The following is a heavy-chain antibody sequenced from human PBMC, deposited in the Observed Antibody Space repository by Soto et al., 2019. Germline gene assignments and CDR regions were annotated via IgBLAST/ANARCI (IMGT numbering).Heavy chain of an antibody. CDR2: IWYDGSNK. D-gene: IGHD6-19*01. J-gene: IGHJ4*02. CDR1: GFTFSSYG. Sequence: GGSLRLSCAASGFTFSSYGMHWVRQAPGKGLEWVAVIWYDGSNKYYADSVKGRFTISRDNSKNTLYLQMNSLRAEDTAVYYCAREDYSSGWYGPPHFDYWGQGTLVTVSS. CDR3: AREDYSSGWYGPPHFDY. V-gene: IGHV3-33*01.